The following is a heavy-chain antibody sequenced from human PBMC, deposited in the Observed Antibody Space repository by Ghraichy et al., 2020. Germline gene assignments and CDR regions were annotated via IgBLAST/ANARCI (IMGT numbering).Heavy chain of an antibody. Sequence: GESLNISCAASGFRFSDYFMSWIRQAPGKGLEWISAISNSARTKYYADSVKGRFTISRDNARDSLYLEMNSLTAEDTAVYYCVRDLVRGDVWGQGTMVTVSS. CDR3: VRDLVRGDV. CDR2: ISNSARTK. CDR1: GFRFSDYF. J-gene: IGHJ3*01. D-gene: IGHD3-10*01. V-gene: IGHV3-11*01.